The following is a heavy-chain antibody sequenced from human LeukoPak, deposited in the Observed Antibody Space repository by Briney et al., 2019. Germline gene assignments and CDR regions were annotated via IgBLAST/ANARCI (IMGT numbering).Heavy chain of an antibody. D-gene: IGHD4-23*01. CDR3: ATGGYGGNLDRHFDL. CDR2: IYYSGST. V-gene: IGHV4-59*11. CDR1: GGSIRPLY. J-gene: IGHJ2*01. Sequence: SETLSLTCTVSGGSIRPLYWTWIRQAPGKGLEWIGYIYYSGSTKYNASLTSRVTISLDTSQKQLSLKLNSVTAADTALYYCATGGYGGNLDRHFDLWGRGTLVTVYS.